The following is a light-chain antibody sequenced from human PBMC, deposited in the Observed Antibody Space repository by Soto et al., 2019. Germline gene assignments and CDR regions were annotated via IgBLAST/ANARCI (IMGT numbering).Light chain of an antibody. V-gene: IGLV2-8*01. CDR2: EVV. CDR3: KSYAGSNTYV. J-gene: IGLJ1*01. CDR1: KSDIGVYEF. Sequence: QSALTHPPSASGSPGQSVTISCTGTKSDIGVYEFVSWYHHHPGKAPRLIIYEVVQRPSGVPDRFSGAKSGNTASLTVSGLQAADEADYFCKSYAGSNTYVFGSGTKVTVL.